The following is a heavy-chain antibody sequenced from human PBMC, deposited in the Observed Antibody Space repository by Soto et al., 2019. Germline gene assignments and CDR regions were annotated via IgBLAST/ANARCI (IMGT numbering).Heavy chain of an antibody. D-gene: IGHD4-17*01. CDR2: IYDSGKT. CDR1: GGSINSVDYY. CDR3: PRGPTTKNVDF. Sequence: SETLSLTCTVSGGSINSVDYYWSWIRQPPGKGLEWIGHIYDSGKTYSNPSLESQVTISVDTSKSQFSLKLTSVTAADTAVYYRPRGPTTKNVDFWGKETLVTVPS. V-gene: IGHV4-30-4*01. J-gene: IGHJ4*02.